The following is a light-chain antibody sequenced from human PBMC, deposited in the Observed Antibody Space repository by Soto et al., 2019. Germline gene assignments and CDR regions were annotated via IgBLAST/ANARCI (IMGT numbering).Light chain of an antibody. CDR2: NNN. Sequence: QSVLTQPPSASGTPGQRVTISCSGSRSNIGNNALSWYQQFPGTAPKLLIYNNNQRPSGVPDRFSGSKSGTSASLAISGLHSEDEADYYCATWDDSLNARVVFGGGTKLTVL. J-gene: IGLJ3*02. CDR1: RSNIGNNA. V-gene: IGLV1-44*01. CDR3: ATWDDSLNARVV.